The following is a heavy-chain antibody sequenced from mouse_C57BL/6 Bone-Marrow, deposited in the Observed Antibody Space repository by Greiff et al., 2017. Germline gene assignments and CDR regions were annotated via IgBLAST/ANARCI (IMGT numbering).Heavy chain of an antibody. CDR1: GYAFSSSW. CDR2: IYPGDGDT. J-gene: IGHJ3*01. D-gene: IGHD1-1*01. V-gene: IGHV1-82*01. CDR3: ERDICYGSSVRFAY. Sequence: QVQLQQSGPELVKPGASVKISCKASGYAFSSSWMNWVKQRPGKGLEWIGRIYPGDGDTNYNGKFKGKATLTADKSSTTAYMQLSSLTSEDSAVYFCERDICYGSSVRFAYWGQGTLVTVSA.